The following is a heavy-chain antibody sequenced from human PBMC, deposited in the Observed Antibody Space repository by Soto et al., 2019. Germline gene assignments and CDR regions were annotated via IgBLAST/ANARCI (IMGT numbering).Heavy chain of an antibody. CDR3: VAETD. J-gene: IGHJ4*02. Sequence: EVQLVESGGGLVKPGGSLGLSCAASGFTFSNAGLTWVRQAPGKGLEWVVRVKTKAEGGTIDYAAPVKGKFTISRDDLKNTLYLQMNSLRTEDTAVYYCVAETDWGQGTLVTVSS. CDR1: GFTFSNAG. V-gene: IGHV3-15*01. CDR2: VKTKAEGGTI.